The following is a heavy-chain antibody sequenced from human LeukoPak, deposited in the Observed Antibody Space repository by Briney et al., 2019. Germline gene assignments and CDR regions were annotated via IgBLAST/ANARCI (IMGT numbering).Heavy chain of an antibody. D-gene: IGHD5-24*01. Sequence: PSETLSLTCTVSGGSISSHYWSWIRQPPGKGLEWTGFIYYSGTTNYNPSLKSRVTISVDTSKNQFSLKLGSVTTADTAVYYCARSNGYNYFFDYWSQGTLVTVTS. CDR1: GGSISSHY. J-gene: IGHJ4*02. V-gene: IGHV4-59*11. CDR3: ARSNGYNYFFDY. CDR2: IYYSGTT.